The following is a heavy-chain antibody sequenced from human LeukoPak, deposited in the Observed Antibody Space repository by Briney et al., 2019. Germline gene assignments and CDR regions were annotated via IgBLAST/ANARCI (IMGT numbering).Heavy chain of an antibody. J-gene: IGHJ6*02. CDR3: ARRVALWFGDGSMDV. CDR1: GGSISSSSYY. CDR2: IYYSGST. V-gene: IGHV4-39*01. D-gene: IGHD3-10*01. Sequence: SETLSLTCTVSGGSISSSSYYWGWIRQPPGKGLEWIGSIYYSGSTYYNPSLKSRVTISADTSKNQFSLKLSSVTAADTAVYYCARRVALWFGDGSMDVWGQGTTVTVSS.